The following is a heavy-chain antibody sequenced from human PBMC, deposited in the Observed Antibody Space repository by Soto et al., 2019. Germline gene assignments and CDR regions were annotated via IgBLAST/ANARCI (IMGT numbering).Heavy chain of an antibody. CDR2: ISHSGST. Sequence: SLTCAVYGGSFSGYYWTWIRQTPGKGLEWIGEISHSGSTNYEPSLKSRVSISADTSKKQFSLNLTSVTAADTAVYYCARGECSSNYCFTRWALDIWGQGTVVTVSS. J-gene: IGHJ3*02. CDR3: ARGECSSNYCFTRWALDI. D-gene: IGHD2-2*01. V-gene: IGHV4-34*01. CDR1: GGSFSGYY.